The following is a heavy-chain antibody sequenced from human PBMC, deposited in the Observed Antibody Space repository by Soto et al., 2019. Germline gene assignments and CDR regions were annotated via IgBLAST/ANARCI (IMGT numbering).Heavy chain of an antibody. CDR3: ARQYDTAHCGGDCYHDAFDI. D-gene: IGHD2-21*02. J-gene: IGHJ3*02. V-gene: IGHV4-39*01. CDR1: GGSISSSSYY. Sequence: SETLSLTCTVSGGSISSSSYYWGWIRQPPGKGLEWIGSIYYSGSTYYNPSLKSRVTISVDTSKNQFSLKLSSVTAADTAVYYCARQYDTAHCGGDCYHDAFDIWGQGTMVNVS. CDR2: IYYSGST.